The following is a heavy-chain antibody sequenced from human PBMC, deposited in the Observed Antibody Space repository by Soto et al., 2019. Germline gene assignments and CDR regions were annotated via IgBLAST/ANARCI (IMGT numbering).Heavy chain of an antibody. Sequence: QVQLVQSGAEVKKPGSSVRVSCKVSGGTFGSHTFTWVRQAPGQGLEWMGEIIPVFNAANYAQRFQDRVTITEDRSATTAYLELSRLTSADTATYYCARIETRTYHNSRGTDLDFWGQGTLVIVSS. CDR3: ARIETRTYHNSRGTDLDF. J-gene: IGHJ4*02. D-gene: IGHD3-22*01. CDR2: IIPVFNAA. CDR1: GGTFGSHT. V-gene: IGHV1-69*06.